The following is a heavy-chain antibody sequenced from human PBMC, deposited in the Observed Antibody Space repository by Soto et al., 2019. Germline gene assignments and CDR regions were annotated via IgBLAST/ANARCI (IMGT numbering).Heavy chain of an antibody. V-gene: IGHV6-1*01. J-gene: IGHJ4*02. CDR1: GDSFSSNIAA. CDR3: ARDQVQGGWYYFDY. CDR2: TYYRSKWYN. D-gene: IGHD6-19*01. Sequence: PXHSLSLTFAISGDSFSSNIAAWNWIRQSPSRGLEWLGRTYYRSKWYNDYAVSVKSRITINPDTSKNQFSLQLNSVTTEDTAVYYCARDQVQGGWYYFDYWGQGTLVIGSS.